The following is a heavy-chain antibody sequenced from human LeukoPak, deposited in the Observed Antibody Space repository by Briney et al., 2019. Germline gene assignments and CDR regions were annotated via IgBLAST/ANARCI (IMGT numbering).Heavy chain of an antibody. J-gene: IGHJ4*02. V-gene: IGHV3-23*01. Sequence: GGSLRLSCAASGFTLSSYAMAWVRQAPGKGLQWVSAISGSGSSTYYADSVKGRFTTSRDNSENTLFLQMNSLRAEDTAVYYCAGSSCGGNCYSGFDYWGQGTLVTVSS. D-gene: IGHD2-21*02. CDR1: GFTLSSYA. CDR3: AGSSCGGNCYSGFDY. CDR2: ISGSGSST.